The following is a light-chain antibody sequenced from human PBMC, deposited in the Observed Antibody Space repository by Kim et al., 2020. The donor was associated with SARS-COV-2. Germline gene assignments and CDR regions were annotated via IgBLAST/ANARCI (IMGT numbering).Light chain of an antibody. V-gene: IGLV2-23*01. J-gene: IGLJ2*01. CDR3: CSYVETDTV. CDR1: TSDVGNFNL. Sequence: PGQSITISCTGTTSDVGNFNLVSWYQQRPGKAPQLIMYEGSKRPSGVSNRFSGSKSDTTASLTISGLQAEDEAHYFCCSYVETDTVFGGGTQLTVL. CDR2: EGS.